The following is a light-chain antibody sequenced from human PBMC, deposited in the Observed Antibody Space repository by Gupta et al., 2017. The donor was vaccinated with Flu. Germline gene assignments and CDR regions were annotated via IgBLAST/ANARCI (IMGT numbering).Light chain of an antibody. Sequence: EIVMTQSPATLSVSPGERATLSCRASQSVKTNLAWYQQKPGQAPRLLIYGASTRATGFPARFRGRGSGTGFTLTLSRPQSEDFAVYYCQQKDNWPFTFGRGTKMEIK. V-gene: IGKV3-15*01. J-gene: IGKJ2*01. CDR1: QSVKTN. CDR3: QQKDNWPFT. CDR2: GAS.